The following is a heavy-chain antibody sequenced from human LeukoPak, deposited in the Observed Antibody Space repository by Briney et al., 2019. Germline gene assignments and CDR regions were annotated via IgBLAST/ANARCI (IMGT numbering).Heavy chain of an antibody. Sequence: QSGGSLRLSCATSGYTFSDYAMTWVRQVLGKGLEWVSAISASGVSTYYADSVKGRFTISRDNSKNTLYLQVNSLRAEDTAVYYCAKYFLAAEGIFAGGNRGFDYWGQGTLVTVSS. V-gene: IGHV3-23*01. D-gene: IGHD6-13*01. CDR3: AKYFLAAEGIFAGGNRGFDY. J-gene: IGHJ4*02. CDR1: GYTFSDYA. CDR2: ISASGVST.